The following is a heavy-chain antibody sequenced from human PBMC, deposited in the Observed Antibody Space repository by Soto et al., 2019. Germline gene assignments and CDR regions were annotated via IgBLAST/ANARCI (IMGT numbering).Heavy chain of an antibody. CDR3: ASLSHYYSSGTRYYYYGMVV. V-gene: IGHV5-10-1*01. J-gene: IGHJ6*02. CDR2: IDPSDSYT. Sequence: GESLKVSCKGSGYSFTSYWISWVRQMPGKGLEWMGRIDPSDSYTNYSPSFQGHVTISADKSISTAYLQWSSLKASDTVMYYCASLSHYYSSGTRYYYYGMVVWGQRITVTVFS. D-gene: IGHD6-19*01. CDR1: GYSFTSYW.